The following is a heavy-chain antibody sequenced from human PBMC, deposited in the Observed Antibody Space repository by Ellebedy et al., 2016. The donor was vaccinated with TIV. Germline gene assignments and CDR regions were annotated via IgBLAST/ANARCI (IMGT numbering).Heavy chain of an antibody. V-gene: IGHV1-2*02. CDR3: ARGERLVTRRTPFDY. D-gene: IGHD3-9*01. CDR2: INPNSGGT. Sequence: ASVKVSXXASGYTFTGYYMHWVRQAPGQGLEWMGWINPNSGGTNYAQKFQGRVTMTRDTSISTAYMELSRLRSDDTAVYYCARGERLVTRRTPFDYWGQGTLVTVSS. CDR1: GYTFTGYY. J-gene: IGHJ4*02.